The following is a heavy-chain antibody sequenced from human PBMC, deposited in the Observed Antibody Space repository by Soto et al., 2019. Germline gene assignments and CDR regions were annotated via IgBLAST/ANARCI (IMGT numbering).Heavy chain of an antibody. D-gene: IGHD1-1*01. CDR2: IYYSGST. CDR3: ARHGRGYPRPYYFDY. J-gene: IGHJ4*02. CDR1: GGSISSSSYY. Sequence: QLQLQESGPGLVKPSETLSLTCTASGGSISSSSYYWGWIRQPPGKGLEWIGSIYYSGSTYYNPSLKSRVTISVDTSKNQFSLKLSSVTAADTAVYYCARHGRGYPRPYYFDYWGQGTLVTVSS. V-gene: IGHV4-39*01.